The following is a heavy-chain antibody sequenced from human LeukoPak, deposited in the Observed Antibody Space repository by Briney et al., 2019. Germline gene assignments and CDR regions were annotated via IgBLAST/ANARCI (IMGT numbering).Heavy chain of an antibody. CDR2: INHSGST. D-gene: IGHD3-10*01. CDR3: ARVRYYYGSGSYRGPYYYYYMDV. V-gene: IGHV4-34*01. CDR1: GGSFSGYY. Sequence: PSETQSLTCAVYGGSFSGYYWSWIRQPPGKGLEWIGEINHSGSTNYNPSLKSRVTISVDTSKNQFSLKLSSVTAADTAVYYCARVRYYYGSGSYRGPYYYYYMDVWGKGTTVTVSS. J-gene: IGHJ6*03.